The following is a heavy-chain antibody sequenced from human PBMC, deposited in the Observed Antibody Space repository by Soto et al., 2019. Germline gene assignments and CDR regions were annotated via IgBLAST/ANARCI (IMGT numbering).Heavy chain of an antibody. CDR3: ARENVDTAMVYYYYGMDV. D-gene: IGHD5-18*01. J-gene: IGHJ6*02. V-gene: IGHV1-2*04. CDR1: GYTFTGYY. Sequence: ASVKVSCKASGYTFTGYYMHLVRQAPGQGLEWMGWINPNSGGTNYAQKFQGWVTMTRDTSISTAYMELSRLRSDDTAVYYCARENVDTAMVYYYYGMDVWGQGTTVTVSS. CDR2: INPNSGGT.